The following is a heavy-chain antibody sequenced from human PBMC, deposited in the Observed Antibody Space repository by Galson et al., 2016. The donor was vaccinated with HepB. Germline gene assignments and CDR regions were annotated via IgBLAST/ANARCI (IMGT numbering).Heavy chain of an antibody. CDR1: GFTFSSYA. V-gene: IGHV3-15*01. J-gene: IGHJ4*02. D-gene: IGHD3-9*01. CDR3: TTLITIEVHADY. CDR2: IRTKSEGGTT. Sequence: SLRLSCAASGFTFSSYAMSWVRQAPGKGLEWIGLIRTKSEGGTTQHAASLKGRFNIPRDDSENTLHLQMNSLQTEDTAVYYCTTLITIEVHADYWGQGTLVTVSS.